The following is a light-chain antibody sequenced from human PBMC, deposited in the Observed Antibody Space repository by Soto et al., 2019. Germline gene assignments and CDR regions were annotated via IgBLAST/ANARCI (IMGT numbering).Light chain of an antibody. Sequence: DIQMTQSPSTLSASVGGRVTITCRASQSISTWLAWYQQKPGKAPKLLIYKASSLEGGVPSRFSGSGSGTEFTLTITSLQPDDFATYYCQQYKSYSRTFGQGTKLDIK. CDR2: KAS. V-gene: IGKV1-5*03. J-gene: IGKJ2*01. CDR1: QSISTW. CDR3: QQYKSYSRT.